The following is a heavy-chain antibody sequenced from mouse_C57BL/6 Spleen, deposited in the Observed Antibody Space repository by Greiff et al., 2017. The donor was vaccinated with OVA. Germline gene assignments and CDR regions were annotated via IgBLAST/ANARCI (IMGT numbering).Heavy chain of an antibody. CDR1: GYTFTSYW. CDR3: AGYYYGSSYAMDY. V-gene: IGHV1-64*01. CDR2: IHPNSGST. Sequence: VQLQQPGAELVKPGASVKLSCKASGYTFTSYWMHWVKQRPGQGLEWIGMIHPNSGSTNYNEKFKSKATLTVDKSSSTAYMQLSSLTSEDSAVYSCAGYYYGSSYAMDYWGQGTSVTVSS. D-gene: IGHD1-1*01. J-gene: IGHJ4*01.